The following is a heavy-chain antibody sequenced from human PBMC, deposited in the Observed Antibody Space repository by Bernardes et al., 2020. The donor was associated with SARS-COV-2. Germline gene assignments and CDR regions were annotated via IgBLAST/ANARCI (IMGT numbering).Heavy chain of an antibody. CDR1: GFTVSNNY. Sequence: GGSLRLSCAASGFTVSNNYMAWVRQTPRKGLEWVSILYSGGATYYADSVEGRFTISRDNSKNTLFLQMNSLRAEDTAVYYCARERYYYNSSGYCPYCFNYWGQGTLVTVSS. CDR3: ARERYYYNSSGYCPYCFNY. J-gene: IGHJ4*02. V-gene: IGHV3-53*05. D-gene: IGHD3-22*01. CDR2: LYSGGAT.